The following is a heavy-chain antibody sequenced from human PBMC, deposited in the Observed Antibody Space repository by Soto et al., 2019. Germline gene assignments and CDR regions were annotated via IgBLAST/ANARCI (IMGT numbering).Heavy chain of an antibody. Sequence: QLQLQESGPGLVKPSQTLSLTCTVSGGSINNSPYFWAWMRQPPGKGLEWIGSIDYRGTTYYKSSLKSRVTMSLDTSKNYFALKLASVTAADTALYYCSRRAPEGFDPWGQGTLVTVSS. J-gene: IGHJ5*02. V-gene: IGHV4-39*02. CDR1: GGSINNSPYF. CDR2: IDYRGTT. CDR3: SRRAPEGFDP.